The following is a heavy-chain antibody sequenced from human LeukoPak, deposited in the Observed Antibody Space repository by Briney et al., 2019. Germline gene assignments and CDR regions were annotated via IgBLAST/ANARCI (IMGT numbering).Heavy chain of an antibody. CDR3: ARGAVAGTY. Sequence: GGSLRLSCAASGFTLGSYWMGWFRQPPGKGLEGVAVISYDGSNKYYADSVKGRFTISRDNSKNTLYLQMNSLRAEDTAVYYCARGAVAGTYWGQGTLVTVSS. CDR2: ISYDGSNK. D-gene: IGHD6-19*01. J-gene: IGHJ4*02. CDR1: GFTLGSYW. V-gene: IGHV3-30*03.